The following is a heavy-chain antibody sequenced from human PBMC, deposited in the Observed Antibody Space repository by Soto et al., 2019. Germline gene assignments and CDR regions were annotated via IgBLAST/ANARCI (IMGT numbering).Heavy chain of an antibody. CDR3: AREKAPLDAFDI. Sequence: SETLSLTCTVSGGSISSYYWSWIRQPPGKGLEWIGYIYYSGSTNYNPSLKSRVTISVDTSKNQFSLKLSSVTAADTAVYYCAREKAPLDAFDIWGQGTMVTVSS. CDR1: GGSISSYY. CDR2: IYYSGST. J-gene: IGHJ3*02. V-gene: IGHV4-59*01.